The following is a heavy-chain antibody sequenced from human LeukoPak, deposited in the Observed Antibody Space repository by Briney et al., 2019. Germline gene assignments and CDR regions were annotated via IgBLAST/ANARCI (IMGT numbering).Heavy chain of an antibody. CDR1: GFTFSDYY. J-gene: IGHJ4*02. D-gene: IGHD5-18*01. CDR3: ARDPGYSYGYFDY. Sequence: GGSLRLPCAASGFTFSDYYMSWIRQTPGKGLEWVSYISSSGSTIYYADSVKGRFTISRDNAKNSLYLQMNSLRAEDTAVYYCARDPGYSYGYFDYWGQGTLVTVSS. V-gene: IGHV3-11*04. CDR2: ISSSGSTI.